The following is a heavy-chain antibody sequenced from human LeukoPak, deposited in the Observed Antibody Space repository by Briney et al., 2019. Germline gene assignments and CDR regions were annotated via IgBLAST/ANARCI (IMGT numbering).Heavy chain of an antibody. J-gene: IGHJ4*02. CDR2: IKEDGSER. CDR3: ARGGYYHIY. V-gene: IGHV3-7*05. CDR1: GFSFSSYS. Sequence: PGGSLRLSCAASGFSFSSYSTSWVRQAAGKGLEWVANIKEDGSERNYVDSVKGRLTIPRDNAQNSLYLQMNSLRVEDTAVYYCARGGYYHIYWGQGTLVTVSS. D-gene: IGHD2/OR15-2a*01.